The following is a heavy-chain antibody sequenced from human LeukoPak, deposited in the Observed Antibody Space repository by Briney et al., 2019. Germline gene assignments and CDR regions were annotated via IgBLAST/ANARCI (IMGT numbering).Heavy chain of an antibody. Sequence: GRSLRLSCAASGFTFSSYGMHWVRQAPGKGLEWVAVISYDGSNKYYADSVKGRFTISRDNSKNTLYLQMNSLRAEDTAVYYCAKGRFVNVAAPFMDVWGKGTTVTVSS. J-gene: IGHJ6*03. V-gene: IGHV3-30*18. CDR3: AKGRFVNVAAPFMDV. CDR2: ISYDGSNK. CDR1: GFTFSSYG. D-gene: IGHD6-6*01.